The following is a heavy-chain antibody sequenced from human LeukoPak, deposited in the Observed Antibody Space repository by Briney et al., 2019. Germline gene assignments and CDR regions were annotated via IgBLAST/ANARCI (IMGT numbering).Heavy chain of an antibody. J-gene: IGHJ4*02. D-gene: IGHD3-22*01. CDR3: ARALSYYDSSGCFDY. CDR2: INPSGGST. CDR1: GYTFTSYY. V-gene: IGHV1-46*01. Sequence: PSVKVSCKASGYTFTSYYMHWVRQAPGQGLEWMGIINPSGGSTSYAQKFQGRVTMTRDTSTSTVYMELSSLRSADTAVYYCARALSYYDSSGCFDYWGQGTLVTVSS.